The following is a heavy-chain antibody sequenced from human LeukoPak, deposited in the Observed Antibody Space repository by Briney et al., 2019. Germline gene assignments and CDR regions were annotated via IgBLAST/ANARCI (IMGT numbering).Heavy chain of an antibody. Sequence: PSETLSLTCTVSGGSISRGDYYWSWIRQPLGKGLEWIGYIYYSGNTYYNPSLKSRLTISVDTSKNQFSLRLTSVTAADTAVYYCARKSEEGTPFDYWGQGTLVTVSS. CDR3: ARKSEEGTPFDY. CDR1: GGSISRGDYY. D-gene: IGHD2-15*01. CDR2: IYYSGNT. V-gene: IGHV4-30-4*01. J-gene: IGHJ4*02.